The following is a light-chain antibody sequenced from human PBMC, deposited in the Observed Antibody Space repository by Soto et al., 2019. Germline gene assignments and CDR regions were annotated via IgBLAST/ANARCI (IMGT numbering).Light chain of an antibody. V-gene: IGLV2-18*02. CDR2: EVS. J-gene: IGLJ2*01. Sequence: QSALTQPPSVSGSPGQSVTISCTGTSTDFVSYNRVSWYQQPPGTAPKLMIYEVSKRPSGVPDRFSGSKSGNTASLTVSGLQAEDEADYYCSSYAGSNNLVFGGGTKLTVL. CDR1: STDFVSYNR. CDR3: SSYAGSNNLV.